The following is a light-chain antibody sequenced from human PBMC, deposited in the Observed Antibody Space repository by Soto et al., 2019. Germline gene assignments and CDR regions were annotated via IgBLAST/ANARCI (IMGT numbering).Light chain of an antibody. J-gene: IGKJ5*01. CDR3: QQYNNWPIT. CDR2: GAS. V-gene: IGKV3-15*01. Sequence: EVVLTQSPVTLSLSPGERATLSCRASQSVDSHLAWYQQKPGQAPRFLIYGASTRATGIPARFSGSGSGTEFTLTISSLQSEDFEVYYCQQYNNWPITFGQGTRLEIK. CDR1: QSVDSH.